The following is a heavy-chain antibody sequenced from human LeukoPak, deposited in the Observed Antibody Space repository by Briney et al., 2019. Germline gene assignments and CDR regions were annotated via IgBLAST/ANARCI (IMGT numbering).Heavy chain of an antibody. Sequence: GGSLRLSCAASGFTFSAYALHWVRQAPGKGLEWVALISNDENNKYYADSVKGRFTISRDNSKNIVYLQMNSLRPEDTAVYYCARDWRIFGVVIYYFDSWGQGSLVTVSS. V-gene: IGHV3-30-3*01. CDR1: GFTFSAYA. CDR2: ISNDENNK. CDR3: ARDWRIFGVVIYYFDS. D-gene: IGHD3-3*01. J-gene: IGHJ4*02.